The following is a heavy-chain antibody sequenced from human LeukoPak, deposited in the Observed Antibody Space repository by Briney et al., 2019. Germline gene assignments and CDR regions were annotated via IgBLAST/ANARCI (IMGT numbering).Heavy chain of an antibody. CDR3: ASSSGENWFDP. J-gene: IGHJ5*02. D-gene: IGHD3-22*01. CDR1: GFTFSSYW. CDR2: INSDGSST. Sequence: PGGSLRLSCAASGFTFSSYWMHWVRQAPGKGLVWVSRINSDGSSTSYADSVKGRFTISRDNAKNTLYLQVNSLRAEDTAVYYCASSSGENWFDPWGQGTLVTVSS. V-gene: IGHV3-74*01.